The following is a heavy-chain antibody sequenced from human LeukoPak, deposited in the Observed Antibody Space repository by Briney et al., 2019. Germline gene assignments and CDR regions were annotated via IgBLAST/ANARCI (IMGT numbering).Heavy chain of an antibody. CDR3: ARGDGVAARLSWFDP. Sequence: SETLSLTCTVSGGSISSYYWSWIRQPPGKGLEWIGYIYYSGSTNYNPSLKSRVTISVDTSKNQFSLKLSSVTAADTAVYYCARGDGVAARLSWFDPWGQGTLVTVSS. J-gene: IGHJ5*02. CDR2: IYYSGST. D-gene: IGHD6-6*01. CDR1: GGSISSYY. V-gene: IGHV4-59*01.